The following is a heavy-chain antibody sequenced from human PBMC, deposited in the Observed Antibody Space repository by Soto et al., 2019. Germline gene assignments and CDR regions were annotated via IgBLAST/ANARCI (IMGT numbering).Heavy chain of an antibody. Sequence: EVQLLESGGGLVQPGGSLRLSCAASGFTFSSYAMSWVRQAPGKGLEWVSAISGSGGSTYYADSVKGRFTISRDNSKNTLYLQMNSLRAADTAVYYCTKDIVVVPAAMILTYYYYYGMDVWGQGTTVTLSS. J-gene: IGHJ6*02. CDR1: GFTFSSYA. CDR2: ISGSGGST. CDR3: TKDIVVVPAAMILTYYYYYGMDV. V-gene: IGHV3-23*01. D-gene: IGHD2-2*01.